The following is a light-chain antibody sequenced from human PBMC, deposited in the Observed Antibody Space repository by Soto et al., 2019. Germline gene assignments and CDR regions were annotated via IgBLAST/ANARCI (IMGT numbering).Light chain of an antibody. J-gene: IGKJ4*01. CDR1: QSVSSN. CDR2: GAS. V-gene: IGKV3-15*01. CDR3: QQYNNWLSLT. Sequence: EIVMTQSPATLSVSPGERATLSCRASQSVSSNLAWYQQKPGQAPRLLIYGASTRATGIPARFSGSGSGTEFTLTISSLQSEDFAVYYCQQYNNWLSLTFGGENKVEIK.